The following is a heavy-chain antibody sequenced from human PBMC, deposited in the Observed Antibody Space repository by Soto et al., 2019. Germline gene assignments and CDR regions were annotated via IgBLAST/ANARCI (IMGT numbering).Heavy chain of an antibody. CDR2: ISYDGSNK. CDR3: ASSITMIVVVIPAPFDY. V-gene: IGHV3-30-3*01. J-gene: IGHJ4*02. Sequence: GGSLRLSCAASGFTFSSYAMHWVRRAPGKGLEWVAVISYDGSNKYYADSVKGRFTISRDNSKNTLYLQMNSLRAEDTAVYYCASSITMIVVVIPAPFDYWGQGTLVTVSS. D-gene: IGHD3-22*01. CDR1: GFTFSSYA.